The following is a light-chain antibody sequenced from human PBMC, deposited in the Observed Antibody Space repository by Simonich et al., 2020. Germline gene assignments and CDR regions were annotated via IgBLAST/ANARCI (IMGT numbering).Light chain of an antibody. CDR2: LGS. V-gene: IGKV2-28*01. CDR1: QSLLHSKGYNY. J-gene: IGKJ1*01. Sequence: DIVMTQSPLSLPVTPGEPASISCRSSQSLLHSKGYNYLDWYLQKPGQSPQLLIYLGSNRASGVPDRFSGSGSGTDFTLKISRVEAEDVGVYYRMQALQTWTFGQGTKVEIK. CDR3: MQALQTWT.